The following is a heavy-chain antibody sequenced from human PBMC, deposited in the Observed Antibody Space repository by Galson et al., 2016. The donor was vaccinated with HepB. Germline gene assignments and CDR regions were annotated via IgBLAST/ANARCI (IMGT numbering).Heavy chain of an antibody. J-gene: IGHJ4*02. Sequence: SGYTFTSFGISWVRQAPGQGLEWMGWINGYNGNTHYAHELQGRVTVTTDTSTSTAYMELRSLRSDDTAVYYCARDIDYVVDYWGQGTLVTVTS. CDR3: ARDIDYVVDY. CDR2: INGYNGNT. CDR1: GYTFTSFG. D-gene: IGHD4-17*01. V-gene: IGHV1-18*01.